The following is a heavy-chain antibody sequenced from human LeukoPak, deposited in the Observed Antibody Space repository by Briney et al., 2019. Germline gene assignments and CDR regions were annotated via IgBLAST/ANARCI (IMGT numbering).Heavy chain of an antibody. V-gene: IGHV3-74*01. J-gene: IGHJ4*02. CDR2: INTDGITT. CDR3: ARGGGPLGDY. CDR1: GFTFSSYW. D-gene: IGHD3-16*01. Sequence: GGSLRLTCAASGFTFSSYWMHWVRQAPGKGLVWVSRINTDGITTSYADSVKGRFTISRDNAKNTLYLQMNSLRAEDTAVYYCARGGGPLGDYWGQGTLVTVSS.